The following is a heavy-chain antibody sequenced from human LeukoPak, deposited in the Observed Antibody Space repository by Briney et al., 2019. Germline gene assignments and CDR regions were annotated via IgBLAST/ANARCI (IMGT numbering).Heavy chain of an antibody. Sequence: SETLSLTCAVYGGSFSGYYWSWIRQPPGKGLEWIGEINHSGSTNYNPSLKSRVTISVDTSKNQFSLKLSSVTAADTAVYYCARGFSGSWYYGSGSYRRQASGFDYWGQGTLVTVSS. D-gene: IGHD3-10*01. CDR2: INHSGST. CDR3: ARGFSGSWYYGSGSYRRQASGFDY. V-gene: IGHV4-34*01. J-gene: IGHJ4*02. CDR1: GGSFSGYY.